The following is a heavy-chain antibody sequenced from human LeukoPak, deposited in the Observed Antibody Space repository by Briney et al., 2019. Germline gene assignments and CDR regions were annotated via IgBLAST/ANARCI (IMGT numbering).Heavy chain of an antibody. J-gene: IGHJ6*03. CDR1: GGTFSSYA. V-gene: IGHV1-69*13. Sequence: SVKVSCKASGGTFSSYAISWVRQAPGQGLEWMGGIIPIFGTANYAQKFQGRVTITADESTSTAYMEPSSLRSEDTAVYYCATGPIVVVTPGYYYYYMDVWGKGTTVTISS. CDR3: ATGPIVVVTPGYYYYYMDV. CDR2: IIPIFGTA. D-gene: IGHD2-21*02.